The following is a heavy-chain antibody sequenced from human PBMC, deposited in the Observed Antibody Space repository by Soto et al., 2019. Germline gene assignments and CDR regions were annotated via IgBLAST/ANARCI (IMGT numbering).Heavy chain of an antibody. CDR2: ISSSSSYI. Sequence: GGSLRLSCAASGFTFSSYSMNWVRQAPGKGLEWVSSISSSSSYIYYADSVKGRFTISRDNAKNSLYLQMNSLRAEDTAVYYCARGRGSGSHYYYYYGMDVWGQGTTVTVSS. CDR1: GFTFSSYS. J-gene: IGHJ6*02. D-gene: IGHD3-10*01. V-gene: IGHV3-21*01. CDR3: ARGRGSGSHYYYYYGMDV.